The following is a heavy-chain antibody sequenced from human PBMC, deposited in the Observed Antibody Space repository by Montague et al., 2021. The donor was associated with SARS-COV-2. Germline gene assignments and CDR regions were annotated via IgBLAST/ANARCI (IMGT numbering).Heavy chain of an antibody. CDR3: ARGNITPSGFDI. CDR1: GDSISSAYYY. J-gene: IGHJ3*02. V-gene: IGHV4-31*03. CDR2: IYYTGGT. Sequence: TLSLTCTVPGDSISSAYYYWNWIRQNPGQGLEWIGYIYYTGGTHYYPSLESRLTMSIDTSKSQFSLRLSSVTAADTAVYYCARGNITPSGFDIWGQGTVVTVSS. D-gene: IGHD1-14*01.